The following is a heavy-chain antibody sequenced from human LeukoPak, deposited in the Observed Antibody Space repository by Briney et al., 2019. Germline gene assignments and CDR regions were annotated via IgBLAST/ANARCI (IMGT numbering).Heavy chain of an antibody. J-gene: IGHJ3*02. CDR1: GFTVSSNY. Sequence: TGGSLRLSGAASGFTVSSNYMSWVRQAPGKGLEWVSVIYSGGSTYYADSVKGRFTISRDNSKNTLYLQMNSLRAEDTAVYYCARGFESDYVWGSYRHDAFDIWGQGTMVTVSS. D-gene: IGHD3-16*02. V-gene: IGHV3-66*01. CDR2: IYSGGST. CDR3: ARGFESDYVWGSYRHDAFDI.